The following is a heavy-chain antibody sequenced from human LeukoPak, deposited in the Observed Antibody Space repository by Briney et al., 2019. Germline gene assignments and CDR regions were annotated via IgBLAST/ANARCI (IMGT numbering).Heavy chain of an antibody. V-gene: IGHV1-58*02. CDR1: GFTFTSSA. CDR3: AADLDCFYDSSGYPTYYFDY. J-gene: IGHJ4*02. Sequence: ASVKVPCKASGFTFTSSAMQWVRQARGQRLEWIGWIVVGSGNTNYAQKFQERVTITRDMSTSTAYMELSSLRSEDTAVYYCAADLDCFYDSSGYPTYYFDYWGQGTLVTVSS. CDR2: IVVGSGNT. D-gene: IGHD3-22*01.